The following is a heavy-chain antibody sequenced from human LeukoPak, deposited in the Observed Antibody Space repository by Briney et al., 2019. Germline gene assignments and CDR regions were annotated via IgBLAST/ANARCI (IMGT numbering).Heavy chain of an antibody. Sequence: WETLSLTCALYGGSFSNYYWSWIRQPPGKGLEWIGEIHPYGFTNFNPSLKSRVSISVDTSKNQFSLKLTSVTAADTAVYYCSRGSDESKTGDTWGQGSLVTVSS. J-gene: IGHJ5*02. V-gene: IGHV4-34*01. D-gene: IGHD3-9*01. CDR3: SRGSDESKTGDT. CDR1: GGSFSNYY. CDR2: IHPYGFT.